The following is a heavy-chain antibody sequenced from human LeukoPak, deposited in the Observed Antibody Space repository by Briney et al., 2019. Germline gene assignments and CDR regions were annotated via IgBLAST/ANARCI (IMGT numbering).Heavy chain of an antibody. CDR1: EYTFSGYY. V-gene: IGHV1-2*02. D-gene: IGHD2-2*01. CDR2: INPNSGCA. J-gene: IGHJ4*02. Sequence: GASVKVSCKTSEYTFSGYYMHWVRQAPGQGLEWMGWINPNSGCANYAQKLQVRFTMTRDTSISTAYMELSRLRSADTAVYYCARDRTKYCSSTSCTLEYWGQGSLVNVSS. CDR3: ARDRTKYCSSTSCTLEY.